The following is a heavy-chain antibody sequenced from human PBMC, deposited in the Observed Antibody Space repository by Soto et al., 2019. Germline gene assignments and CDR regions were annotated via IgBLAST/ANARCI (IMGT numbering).Heavy chain of an antibody. J-gene: IGHJ6*02. V-gene: IGHV3-23*01. D-gene: IGHD3-16*01. CDR2: ISGNGGGT. CDR3: ASRGGVGTFYYGLDV. Sequence: EVQLLESGGGLVQPGGSLRLSCAASGFTFSNYAMSWVRQAPGKGLEWVSGISGNGGGTSYVDSVKGRFTISRDNFKNTLYLQMHSLRPEDTDVYYCASRGGVGTFYYGLDVWGQGTTVTGSS. CDR1: GFTFSNYA.